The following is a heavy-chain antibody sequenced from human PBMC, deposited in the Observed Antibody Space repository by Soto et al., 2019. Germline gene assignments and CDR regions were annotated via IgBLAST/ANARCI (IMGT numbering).Heavy chain of an antibody. Sequence: QVQLVQSGAEVKKPGASVKVSCRASGYTFTNYGFTWVRQAPGQGLEWMGWISAYNGNANYGQNFQGRVTMTTDTATSMAHMKLRSLSYDDTAIYYCARGSRFDWFDPWGQGTLVTVSS. CDR1: GYTFTNYG. J-gene: IGHJ5*02. V-gene: IGHV1-18*04. CDR2: ISAYNGNA. D-gene: IGHD3-3*01. CDR3: ARGSRFDWFDP.